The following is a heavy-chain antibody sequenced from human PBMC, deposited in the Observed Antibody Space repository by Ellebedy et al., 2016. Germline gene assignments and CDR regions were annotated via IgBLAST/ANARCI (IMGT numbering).Heavy chain of an antibody. CDR2: ISGSGGST. V-gene: IGHV3-23*01. D-gene: IGHD3-10*01. J-gene: IGHJ3*02. CDR3: ATSFTMVRADAFDI. CDR1: GFTFSSYA. Sequence: GESLKISCAASGFTFSSYAMSWVRQAPGKGLEWVSAISGSGGSTYYADSVKGRFTISRDNSKNTLFLQMNSLRAEDTAVYYCATSFTMVRADAFDIWGQGTMVTVSS.